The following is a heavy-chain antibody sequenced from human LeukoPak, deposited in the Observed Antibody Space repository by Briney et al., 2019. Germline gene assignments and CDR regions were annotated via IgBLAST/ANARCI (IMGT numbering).Heavy chain of an antibody. CDR1: GFTFSRYG. V-gene: IGHV3-30*18. Sequence: RGCLRLSCEPPGFTFSRYGIHWVRQAPGEGLEWVAVISDDGRNKYYSDSVKGRFTISRDNFKNTLYMQMNSLRAEDTVMYYCAKEISSGLIHYWGQGTLVTVSS. CDR3: AKEISSGLIHY. D-gene: IGHD6-19*01. J-gene: IGHJ4*02. CDR2: ISDDGRNK.